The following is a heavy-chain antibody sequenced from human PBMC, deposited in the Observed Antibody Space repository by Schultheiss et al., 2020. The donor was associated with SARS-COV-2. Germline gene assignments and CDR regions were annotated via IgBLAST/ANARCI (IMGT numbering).Heavy chain of an antibody. Sequence: GGSLRLSCATSGFTFSDYYMNWVRQVPGKGLEWVSHTNNDGTYTGFADSVKGRFTISRDNSKNTLYLQMNSLRAEDTAVYYCARDSDYGDYVIDYWGQGTLVTVSS. CDR1: GFTFSDYY. CDR3: ARDSDYGDYVIDY. J-gene: IGHJ4*02. D-gene: IGHD4-17*01. CDR2: TNNDGTYT. V-gene: IGHV3-74*01.